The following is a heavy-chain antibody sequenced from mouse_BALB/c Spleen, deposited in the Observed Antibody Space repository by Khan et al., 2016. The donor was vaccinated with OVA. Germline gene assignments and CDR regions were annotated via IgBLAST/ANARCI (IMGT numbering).Heavy chain of an antibody. D-gene: IGHD2-3*01. V-gene: IGHV1S137*01. CDR3: ARPAYDGYYDY. CDR1: GYTFTDYA. J-gene: IGHJ2*01. CDR2: LSTYSGNT. Sequence: QVQLQQSGPELVRPGVSVKISCKGSGYTFTDYAMYWVKQSHAKSLEWIGLLSTYSGNTNYNQKFKGKATLTVDKSSSTAYMELARLTSEDSAIYYCARPAYDGYYDYWGQGTTLTVSS.